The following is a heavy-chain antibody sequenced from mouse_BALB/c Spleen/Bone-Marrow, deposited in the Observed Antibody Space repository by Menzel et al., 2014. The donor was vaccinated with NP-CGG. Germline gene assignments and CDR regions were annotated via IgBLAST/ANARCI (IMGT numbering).Heavy chain of an antibody. V-gene: IGHV1-69*01. CDR2: IDTSDSYT. D-gene: IGHD2-10*02. CDR1: GYTFTDYW. J-gene: IGHJ1*01. Sequence: VKLMESGAELVMPGASVKMSCKASGYTFTDYWMHWVKQRPGQGLEWIGAIDTSDSYTTYNQNFKDKATLTVDESSSTAYMQFSSLTSEDSAVYYCARRYGHYWYFDVWGAGTTVTVFS. CDR3: ARRYGHYWYFDV.